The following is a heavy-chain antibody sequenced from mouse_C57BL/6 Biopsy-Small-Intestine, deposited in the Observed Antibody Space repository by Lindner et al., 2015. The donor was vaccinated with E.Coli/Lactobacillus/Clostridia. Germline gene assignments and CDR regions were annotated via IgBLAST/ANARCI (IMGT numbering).Heavy chain of an antibody. V-gene: IGHV1S132*01. CDR3: ARDLIPKAIADAGTFWFDP. Sequence: SVKVSCKTSGYTFSDYLLHWVRQAPGQGPEWMGWISPRNGATNYEKRFQGRVTMTRDTSIATAYMELDRLTPEDTAVYYCARDLIPKAIADAGTFWFDPWGQGTLVTVSS. J-gene: IGHJ4*01. D-gene: IGHD1-2*01. CDR1: GYTFSDYL. CDR2: ISPRNGAT.